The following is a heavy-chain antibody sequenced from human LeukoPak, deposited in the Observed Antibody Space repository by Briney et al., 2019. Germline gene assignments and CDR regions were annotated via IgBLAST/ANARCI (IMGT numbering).Heavy chain of an antibody. Sequence: PGGSLRLSCAASGFTFSSYAMHWVRQAPGKGLEWVAVISHDGSNKYYADSVKGRFTISRDNSKNTLYLQMNSLRAEDTAVYYCARGGESFLGIAAAGRFDYWGQGTLVTVSS. CDR3: ARGGESFLGIAAAGRFDY. V-gene: IGHV3-30*14. J-gene: IGHJ4*02. CDR1: GFTFSSYA. CDR2: ISHDGSNK. D-gene: IGHD6-13*01.